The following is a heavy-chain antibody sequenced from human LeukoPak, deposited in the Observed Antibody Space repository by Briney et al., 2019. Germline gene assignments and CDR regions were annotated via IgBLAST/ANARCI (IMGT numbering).Heavy chain of an antibody. CDR2: INWNSGII. CDR3: AKGIVGTTGMGPLDI. V-gene: IGHV3-9*01. D-gene: IGHD1-26*01. CDR1: GFTFDDYA. Sequence: PGGSLRLSCAASGFTFDDYAMHWVRQAPGKGLEWVSGINWNSGIIGYADSVKGRFTISRDNAKNSLYLQMSSLRVEDTALYYCAKGIVGTTGMGPLDIWGQGTMVTVSS. J-gene: IGHJ3*02.